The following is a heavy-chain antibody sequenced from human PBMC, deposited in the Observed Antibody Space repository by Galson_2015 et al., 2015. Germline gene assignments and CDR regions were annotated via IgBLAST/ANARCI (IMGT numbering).Heavy chain of an antibody. CDR3: VKSGGSGCNTQEPFDY. V-gene: IGHV3-64D*06. CDR1: GLSFSNYA. CDR2: IRSNGGST. J-gene: IGHJ4*02. D-gene: IGHD2/OR15-2a*01. Sequence: SLRLSGAVSGLSFSNYAMHGVRQAPGKGLEYVSGIRSNGGSTTNADSVKGRFTISRDNSKNTLYLQMSSLRAEDTAVYYCVKSGGSGCNTQEPFDYWGQGTLVTVSS.